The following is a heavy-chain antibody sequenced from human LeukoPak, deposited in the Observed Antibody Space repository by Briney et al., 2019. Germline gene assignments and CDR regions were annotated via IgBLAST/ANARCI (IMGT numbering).Heavy chain of an antibody. CDR1: GFTFSSYA. CDR3: AKDMYNYYYYYMDV. CDR2: ISGSGGST. D-gene: IGHD1-1*01. V-gene: IGHV3-23*01. J-gene: IGHJ6*03. Sequence: GGSLRLSCAASGFTFSSYAMSWVRQAPGKGLEWVSAISGSGGSTYYADSVKGRFTISRDNSKNTLYLQMNSLRAEDTAVYYCAKDMYNYYYYYMDVWAKGPRSPSP.